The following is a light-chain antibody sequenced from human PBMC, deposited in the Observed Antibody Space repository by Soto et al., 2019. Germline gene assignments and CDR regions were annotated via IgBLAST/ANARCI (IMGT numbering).Light chain of an antibody. CDR1: QSVSSSY. Sequence: IVLTQSPGTLSLSPQERATLPCRASQSVSSSYLAWYQQKPGQAPRRLIYGASSRASGIPDRFSGSGSGTDFTLTISRLEPEDFAVYYCQQYGSSPRTFGGGTKVDIK. CDR3: QQYGSSPRT. J-gene: IGKJ4*01. V-gene: IGKV3-20*01. CDR2: GAS.